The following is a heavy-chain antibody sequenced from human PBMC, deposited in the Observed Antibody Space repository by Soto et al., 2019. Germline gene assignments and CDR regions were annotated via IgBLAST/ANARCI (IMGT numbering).Heavy chain of an antibody. CDR3: ARDRAVTNYSYYGMDV. CDR2: IYYSGST. J-gene: IGHJ6*02. D-gene: IGHD4-17*01. CDR1: GGSISSYY. V-gene: IGHV4-59*01. Sequence: SETLSLTCTVSGGSISSYYWSWIRQPPGKGLEWIGNIYYSGSTNYNPSLKSRVTISVDTSKNQFSLKLSSVTAADTAVYYCARDRAVTNYSYYGMDVWGQGTTVT.